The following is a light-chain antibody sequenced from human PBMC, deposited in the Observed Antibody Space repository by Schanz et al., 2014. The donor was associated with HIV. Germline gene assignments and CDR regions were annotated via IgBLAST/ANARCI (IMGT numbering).Light chain of an antibody. CDR3: QQRSTWPLT. Sequence: EIVMTQSPDTLSVSPGERATLSCRTSESVSNNLAWYQQKPGQAPRLVISGASSRATGVPDRFSGSGSGTDFTLTISNLEPEDFAVYYCQQRSTWPLTFGGGTKVGIK. J-gene: IGKJ4*01. CDR2: GAS. CDR1: ESVSNN. V-gene: IGKV3-11*01.